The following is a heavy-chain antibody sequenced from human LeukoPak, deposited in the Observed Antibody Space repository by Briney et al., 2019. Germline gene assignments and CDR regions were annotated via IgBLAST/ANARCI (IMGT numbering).Heavy chain of an antibody. CDR2: INPNSGGT. J-gene: IGHJ4*02. V-gene: IGHV1-2*02. CDR3: ARDNAPVAVAGGAGQPNDY. D-gene: IGHD6-19*01. Sequence: ASVKVSCKASGYTFTGYYIHWMRQAPGQGLEWMGWINPNSGGTNYAQKFQGRVTMTRDTSISTAYMELSRLRSDDTAVYYCARDNAPVAVAGGAGQPNDYWGQGTLVTVSS. CDR1: GYTFTGYY.